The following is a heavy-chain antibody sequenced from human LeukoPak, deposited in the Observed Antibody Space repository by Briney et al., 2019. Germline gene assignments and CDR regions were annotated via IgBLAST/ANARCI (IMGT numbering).Heavy chain of an antibody. V-gene: IGHV3-21*01. D-gene: IGHD6-19*01. J-gene: IGHJ4*02. CDR1: GFTFSSYN. Sequence: PGGSLRLSCAASGFTFSSYNMNWVRQAPGKGLEWVSSISCSSSYIYYADSVKGRFTISRDNAKNSLYLQMNSLRAEDTAVYYCARDGPWAVAGRPRFDYWGQGTLVSVSS. CDR2: ISCSSSYI. CDR3: ARDGPWAVAGRPRFDY.